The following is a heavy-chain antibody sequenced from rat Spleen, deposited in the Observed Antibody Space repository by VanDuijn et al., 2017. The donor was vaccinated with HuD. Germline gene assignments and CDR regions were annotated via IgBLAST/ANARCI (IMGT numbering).Heavy chain of an antibody. CDR3: TTRAGDTEGPLYFDY. D-gene: IGHD1-11*01. V-gene: IGHV5-19*01. CDR1: GFTFSNYG. J-gene: IGHJ2*01. Sequence: EVQLVESGGGLVQPGRSLKLSCAASGFTFSNYGMHWIRQAPTKGLEWVASISPSGGSTYYPDSVKGRFTISRDNAKSTLYLQMNSLRSEDTATYYCTTRAGDTEGPLYFDYWGQGVMVTVSS. CDR2: ISPSGGST.